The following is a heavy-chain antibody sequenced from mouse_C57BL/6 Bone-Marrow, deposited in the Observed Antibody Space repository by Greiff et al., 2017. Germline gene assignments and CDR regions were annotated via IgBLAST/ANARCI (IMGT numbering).Heavy chain of an antibody. Sequence: QVQLQQPGAELVMPGASVKLSCKASGYTFTSYWMHWVKQRPGQGLEWIGEIDPSDSYTNYNQKFKGKSTLTVDKSSSTAYMQLSSLTSEDSAVYDWARVYGSTYWYFDVWGTGTTVTVSS. J-gene: IGHJ1*03. CDR2: IDPSDSYT. D-gene: IGHD1-1*01. V-gene: IGHV1-69*01. CDR1: GYTFTSYW. CDR3: ARVYGSTYWYFDV.